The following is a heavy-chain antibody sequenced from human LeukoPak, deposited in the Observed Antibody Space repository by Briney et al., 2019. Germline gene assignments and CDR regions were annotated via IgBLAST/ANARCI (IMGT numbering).Heavy chain of an antibody. CDR1: GFTFSDYY. D-gene: IGHD2-8*01. V-gene: IGHV3-11*01. Sequence: PGGSLRLSCAASGFTFSDYYMSWIRQAPGKGLEWVSYISSSGSTIYYADSVKGRFTISRDNAKNSLYLQMNSLRAEDTALYYCARVKGYCTNGVCWAAFDIWGQGTMVTVSS. J-gene: IGHJ3*02. CDR3: ARVKGYCTNGVCWAAFDI. CDR2: ISSSGSTI.